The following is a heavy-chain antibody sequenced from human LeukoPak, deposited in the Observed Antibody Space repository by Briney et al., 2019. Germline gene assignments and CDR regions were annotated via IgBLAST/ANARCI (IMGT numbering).Heavy chain of an antibody. CDR2: INPNSGGT. V-gene: IGHV1-2*02. J-gene: IGHJ4*02. D-gene: IGHD6-13*01. Sequence: ASVKVSCKASGYTFTGYYMHWVRQAPGQGLEWMGWINPNSGGTNYAQKFQGRVTVTRDTSISTAYMELSRLRSDDTAVYYCARSSPYSSSWWDFDYWGQGTLVTVSS. CDR3: ARSSPYSSSWWDFDY. CDR1: GYTFTGYY.